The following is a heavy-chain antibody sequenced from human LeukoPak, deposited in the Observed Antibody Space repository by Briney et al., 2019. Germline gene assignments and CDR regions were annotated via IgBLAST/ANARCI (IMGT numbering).Heavy chain of an antibody. CDR1: GFTFSSYG. CDR3: AKVDYYGSGSSGGSDY. CDR2: ISGSGGST. D-gene: IGHD3-10*01. J-gene: IGHJ4*02. V-gene: IGHV3-23*01. Sequence: GGSLRLSCAASGFTFSSYGMSWVRQAPGKGLEWVSAISGSGGSTYYADSVKGRFTISRDSSKNTLYLQMNSLRAEDTAVYYCAKVDYYGSGSSGGSDYWGQGTLVTVSS.